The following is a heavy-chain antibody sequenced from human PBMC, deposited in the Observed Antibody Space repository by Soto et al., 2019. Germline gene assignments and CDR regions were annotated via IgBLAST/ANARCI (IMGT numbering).Heavy chain of an antibody. CDR2: ISGSGGST. CDR1: GFTFSSYA. D-gene: IGHD3-22*01. CDR3: ASSVYYYDSSAHLYYYYGMDV. V-gene: IGHV3-23*01. J-gene: IGHJ6*02. Sequence: EVQLLESGGGLVQPGGSLRLSCAASGFTFSSYAMSWVRQAPGKGLEWVSAISGSGGSTYYADSVKGRFTISRDNSKNTLYLQMNSLRAEDTAVYYCASSVYYYDSSAHLYYYYGMDVWGQGTTVTVPS.